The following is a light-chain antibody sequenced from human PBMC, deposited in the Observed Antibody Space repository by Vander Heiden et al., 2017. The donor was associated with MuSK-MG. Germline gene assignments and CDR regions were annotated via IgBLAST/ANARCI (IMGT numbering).Light chain of an antibody. J-gene: IGKJ4*01. CDR2: AAS. CDR3: QQYDSYPLT. V-gene: IGKV1-8*01. CDR1: QGISSY. Sequence: AIRMTQSPSSFSASTGDRVTITCRASQGISSYLAWYQQKPGKAPKLLIYAASTLQSGVPSRFSGSGSGTDFTLTISCLQSEDFATYYCQQYDSYPLTFGGGTKVEI.